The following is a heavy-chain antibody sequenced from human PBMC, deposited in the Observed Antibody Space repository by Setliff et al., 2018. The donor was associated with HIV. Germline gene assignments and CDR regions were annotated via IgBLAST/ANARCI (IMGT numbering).Heavy chain of an antibody. CDR2: FDPEDGET. V-gene: IGHV1-24*01. CDR1: GYTLAALS. D-gene: IGHD1-26*01. CDR3: ARFRKFQLVGALDY. J-gene: IGHJ4*02. Sequence: ASVKVSCKVSGYTLAALSIHWVRQAPGKGLEWMANFDPEDGETFYAQKFQGRLTMTEDTSTDTAYMELSSLRSEDTAVYYCARFRKFQLVGALDYWGQGTLVTVSS.